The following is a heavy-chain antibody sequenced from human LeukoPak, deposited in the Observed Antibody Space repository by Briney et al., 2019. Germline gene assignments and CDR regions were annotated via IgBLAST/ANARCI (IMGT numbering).Heavy chain of an antibody. CDR1: GGSFSGYY. D-gene: IGHD2-21*01. CDR3: ARHSESNAPFDY. CDR2: INHSGST. V-gene: IGHV4-34*01. Sequence: PSETLSLTCAVYGGSFSGYYWSWIRQPPGKGLEWIGEINHSGSTNYNPSLKSRVTISVDTSKNQFSLKLSSVTAADTAVYYCARHSESNAPFDYWGQRTLVTVSS. J-gene: IGHJ4*02.